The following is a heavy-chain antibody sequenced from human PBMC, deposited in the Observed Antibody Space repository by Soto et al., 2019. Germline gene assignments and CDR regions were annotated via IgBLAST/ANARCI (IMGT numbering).Heavy chain of an antibody. J-gene: IGHJ4*02. CDR3: ARDKVVAGTSKDFDY. D-gene: IGHD6-19*01. CDR1: GYTFTSYG. CDR2: ISAYNGNT. Sequence: QVQLVQSGAEVKKPGASVKVSCKASGYTFTSYGISWVRQAPGQGLEWMGWISAYNGNTNYAQKLQGRVTMTKNTSTSTAYMELRSLRSDDTAVYYCARDKVVAGTSKDFDYWGQGTLVTVSS. V-gene: IGHV1-18*01.